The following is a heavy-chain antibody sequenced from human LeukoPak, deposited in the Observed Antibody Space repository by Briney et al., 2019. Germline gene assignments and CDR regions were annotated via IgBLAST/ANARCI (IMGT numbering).Heavy chain of an antibody. CDR3: ATYCSGGSCYSWRIDWDYYYGMDV. D-gene: IGHD2-15*01. CDR1: GFTFSSYS. Sequence: GGSLRLSCAASGFTFSSYSMNWVRQAPGKGPEWVSYISSSSSTIYYADSVKGRFTISRDNAKNSLYLQMNSLRDEDTAVYYCATYCSGGSCYSWRIDWDYYYGMDVWGQGTTVTVSS. CDR2: ISSSSSTI. V-gene: IGHV3-48*02. J-gene: IGHJ6*02.